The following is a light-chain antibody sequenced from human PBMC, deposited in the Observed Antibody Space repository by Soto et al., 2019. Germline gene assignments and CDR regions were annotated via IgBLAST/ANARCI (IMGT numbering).Light chain of an antibody. Sequence: IQLTQSPSSLSASVGDRVTITCRASQAITSYLAWYQQKPWTAPKLLIYAASTLQSGVPSRFSGSGSGTDFTLTISSLQPEDFATYYCQHHDSYPLTFGPGTKVDLK. J-gene: IGKJ3*01. V-gene: IGKV1-9*01. CDR2: AAS. CDR1: QAITSY. CDR3: QHHDSYPLT.